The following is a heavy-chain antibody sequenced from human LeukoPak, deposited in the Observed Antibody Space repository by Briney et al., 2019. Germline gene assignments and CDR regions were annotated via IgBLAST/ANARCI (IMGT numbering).Heavy chain of an antibody. J-gene: IGHJ4*02. Sequence: GRSLRLSCAASGFTFSSYAMHWVRQAPGKGLEWVAVISYDGSNNYYADSVKGRFTISRDNSKNTLYLQINSLRAEDTTVYYCARDKVSGSSGWYYFDYWGQGTLVTVSS. CDR1: GFTFSSYA. V-gene: IGHV3-30-3*01. CDR2: ISYDGSNN. CDR3: ARDKVSGSSGWYYFDY. D-gene: IGHD6-19*01.